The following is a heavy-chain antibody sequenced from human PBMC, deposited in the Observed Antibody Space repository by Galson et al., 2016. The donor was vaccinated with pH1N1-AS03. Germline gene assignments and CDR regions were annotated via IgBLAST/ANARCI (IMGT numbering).Heavy chain of an antibody. CDR2: IYWNDDI. CDR3: ARAYYGDFADWFDP. CDR1: GFSLSTSGVG. Sequence: PALVKPTQTLTLTCTFSGFSLSTSGVGVGWIRQAPGKALEWLAIIYWNDDIRHSPSLRNRLTITKDTSKSQVVLTMTNMDPVDTATYFCARAYYGDFADWFDPWGQGTLVTVSS. J-gene: IGHJ5*02. V-gene: IGHV2-5*01. D-gene: IGHD4-17*01.